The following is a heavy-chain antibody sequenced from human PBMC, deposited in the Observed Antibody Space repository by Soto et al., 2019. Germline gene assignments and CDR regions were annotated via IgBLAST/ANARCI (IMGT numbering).Heavy chain of an antibody. Sequence: QVQLVQSGAEVKKPGSSVKVSCKASGGTFSSYAISWVRQAPGQGLEWMGGIIPIFGTANYAQKFQGRVTITADESTSTAYMELGSRRSEDTAVYYCAGDQRAVAGTRMDVWGQGTTVTVSS. CDR3: AGDQRAVAGTRMDV. D-gene: IGHD6-19*01. V-gene: IGHV1-69*12. J-gene: IGHJ6*02. CDR1: GGTFSSYA. CDR2: IIPIFGTA.